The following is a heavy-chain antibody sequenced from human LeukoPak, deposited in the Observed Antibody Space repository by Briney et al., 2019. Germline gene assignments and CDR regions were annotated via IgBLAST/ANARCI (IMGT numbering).Heavy chain of an antibody. CDR2: INNDGSST. V-gene: IGHV3-74*01. CDR1: GFTFSSYW. J-gene: IGHJ6*03. Sequence: GGSLRLSCAASGFTFSSYWMRWVRQAPGKGLVWVSRINNDGSSTSYADSVQGRFTISRDNAKNTLYLQMNSLRAEDTALYYCARVARGDYYYYYMDVWGKGTTVTVSS. CDR3: ARVARGDYYYYYMDV. D-gene: IGHD3-10*01.